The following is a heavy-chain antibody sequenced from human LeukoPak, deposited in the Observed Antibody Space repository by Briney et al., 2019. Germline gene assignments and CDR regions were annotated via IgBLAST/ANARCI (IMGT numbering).Heavy chain of an antibody. CDR3: ARVEAAAGAFYYYMDV. V-gene: IGHV1-18*04. J-gene: IGHJ6*03. D-gene: IGHD6-13*01. Sequence: GASVKVSCKASGYTFTSYYMHWVRQAPGQGLEWMGWISAYNGNTNYAQKLQGRVTMTTDTSTSTAYMELRSLRSDDTAVYYCARVEAAAGAFYYYMDVWGKGTTVTISS. CDR2: ISAYNGNT. CDR1: GYTFTSYY.